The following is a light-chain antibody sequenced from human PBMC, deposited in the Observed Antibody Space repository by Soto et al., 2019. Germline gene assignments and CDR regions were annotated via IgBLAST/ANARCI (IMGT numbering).Light chain of an antibody. Sequence: EIVLTQSPCTLSLSPGERATLSCRASQSLSSNHLAWYQQKPGQAPRLLIYGASSRATGIPDRFSGSGSGTEFTLTINRLEAEDFTVYYCQQYGTSPRTFGPGTKLEIK. CDR3: QQYGTSPRT. V-gene: IGKV3-20*01. J-gene: IGKJ2*01. CDR1: QSLSSNH. CDR2: GAS.